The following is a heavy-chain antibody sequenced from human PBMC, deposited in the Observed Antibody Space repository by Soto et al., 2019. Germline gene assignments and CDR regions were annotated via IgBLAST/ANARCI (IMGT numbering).Heavy chain of an antibody. Sequence: QVQLVQSGAEVKKPGSSVKVSCKASGVTFSSYAISWVRQSPGQGLEWMGGIIPIFGTANYAQKFQGRVTITADETTSTAYMELRSVRSEDTAVYYCATRFRFISSCWYSSYYFDYWGQGTLVAVSS. J-gene: IGHJ4*02. CDR3: ATRFRFISSCWYSSYYFDY. D-gene: IGHD6-13*01. CDR1: GVTFSSYA. V-gene: IGHV1-69*01. CDR2: IIPIFGTA.